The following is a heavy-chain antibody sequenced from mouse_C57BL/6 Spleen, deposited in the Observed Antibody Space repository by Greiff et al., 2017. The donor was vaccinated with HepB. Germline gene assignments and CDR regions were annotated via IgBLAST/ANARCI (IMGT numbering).Heavy chain of an antibody. V-gene: IGHV1-81*01. Sequence: VQLQQSGAELARPGASVKLSCKASGYTFTSYGISWVKQRTGQGLEWIGEIYPRSGNTYYNEKFKGKATLTADKSSSTAYMELRSLTSEDSAVYFCAIIITTVVDPYYFDYCGQGTTLTVSS. D-gene: IGHD1-1*01. CDR3: AIIITTVVDPYYFDY. CDR1: GYTFTSYG. J-gene: IGHJ2*01. CDR2: IYPRSGNT.